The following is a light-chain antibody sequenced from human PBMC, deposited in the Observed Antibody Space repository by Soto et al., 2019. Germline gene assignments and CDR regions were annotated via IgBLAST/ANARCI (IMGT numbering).Light chain of an antibody. CDR2: GAS. Sequence: DIQMTQSPSSLSASVGDRVTITCRASQVMNNYLAWYQRKPGRVPQLLIYGASTLHSGVPSRFSGSGSGTDFTLTISSLQPEDCATYFCQQYYGAPWAFGQGTKVEIK. J-gene: IGKJ1*01. CDR1: QVMNNY. V-gene: IGKV1-27*01. CDR3: QQYYGAPWA.